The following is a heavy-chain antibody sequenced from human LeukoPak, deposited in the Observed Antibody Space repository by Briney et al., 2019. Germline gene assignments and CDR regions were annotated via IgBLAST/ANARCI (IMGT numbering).Heavy chain of an antibody. V-gene: IGHV3-23*01. D-gene: IGHD2-2*01. CDR3: ARSVSSRFTSPRRPYYFDS. Sequence: GGSLRLSCAASGFTFSNYAMSWVRQAPGKGLEWVSAISGSGGYTYFADSVKGRFTISRDNSKNTLYLQMNSLRAEDTAVYYCARSVSSRFTSPRRPYYFDSWGQGTLVTVSS. CDR2: ISGSGGYT. J-gene: IGHJ4*02. CDR1: GFTFSNYA.